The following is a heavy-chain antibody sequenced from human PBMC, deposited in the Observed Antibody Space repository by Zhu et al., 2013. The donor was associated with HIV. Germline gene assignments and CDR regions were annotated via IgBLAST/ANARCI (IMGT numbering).Heavy chain of an antibody. J-gene: IGHJ4*02. Sequence: VQLVQSGSEVKKPGASVKVSCKASGSTFTSYDINWVRQATGQGLEWMGWMNPNRGSAGYAQKFQGRITMTRNSSETTAYMELWSLRSEDTAVYYCARGRWDSSGWSYWGQGTLVAVSA. V-gene: IGHV1-8*01. CDR3: ARGRWDSSGWSY. D-gene: IGHD6-19*01. CDR2: MNPNRGSA. CDR1: GSTFTSYD.